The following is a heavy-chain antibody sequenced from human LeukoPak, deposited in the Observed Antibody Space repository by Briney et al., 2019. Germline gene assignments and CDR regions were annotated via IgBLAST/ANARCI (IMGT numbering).Heavy chain of an antibody. J-gene: IGHJ5*02. V-gene: IGHV3-23*01. D-gene: IGHD2-2*02. CDR2: ISGSGGST. CDR3: AKAQLVPAAIQDNWFDP. Sequence: PGGSLRLSCAASGFTFSSYAMSWVRQAPGKGLEWVSAISGSGGSTYYADSVKGRFTISRDNSKNTLYLQMNSLRAEDTAVYYCAKAQLVPAAIQDNWFDPWGQGTLVTVSS. CDR1: GFTFSSYA.